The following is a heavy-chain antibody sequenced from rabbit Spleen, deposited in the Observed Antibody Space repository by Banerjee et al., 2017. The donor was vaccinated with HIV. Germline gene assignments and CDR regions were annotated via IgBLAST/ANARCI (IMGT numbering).Heavy chain of an antibody. CDR2: IQGGGST. CDR3: TRDDGRGHYIDGYFNL. D-gene: IGHD1-1*01. J-gene: IGHJ4*01. CDR1: GFSFSSSYY. V-gene: IGHV1S40*01. Sequence: QSLEESGGGLVKPEGSLTLTCTASGFSFSSSYYMCWVRQAPGKGLEWIACIQGGGSTYYASWAKGRFTISKTSSTTVTLQVTSLTAADTATYFCTRDDGRGHYIDGYFNLWGQGTLVTVS.